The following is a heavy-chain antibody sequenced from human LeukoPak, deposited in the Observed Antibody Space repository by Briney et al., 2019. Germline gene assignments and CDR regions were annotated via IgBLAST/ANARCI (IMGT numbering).Heavy chain of an antibody. CDR3: AKATQRYCTGGTCYPLDY. CDR2: ITDIGKNT. Sequence: GGSLRLSCAASGFTFGNYAMAWVGQSPGKGLEWVSCITDIGKNTYHTDSVKGRFTISRDNSKNTLSLQMNSLRVEDTAVYYCAKATQRYCTGGTCYPLDYWGQGTLVTVSS. D-gene: IGHD2-8*02. V-gene: IGHV3-23*01. J-gene: IGHJ4*02. CDR1: GFTFGNYA.